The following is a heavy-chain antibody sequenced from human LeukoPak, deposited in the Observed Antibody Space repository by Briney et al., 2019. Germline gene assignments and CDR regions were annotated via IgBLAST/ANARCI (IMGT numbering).Heavy chain of an antibody. D-gene: IGHD5-12*01. V-gene: IGHV6-1*01. CDR2: TYYRSKWYH. Sequence: SQTLSLTCAISGDSVSSINAAWSWIRQSPSRGLEWLGRTYYRSKWYHHYAVSVKSRITINPDTSKNQFSLQLNSVTPDDTAVYYCVRSGYSGYLDYWGQGTLVTVSS. J-gene: IGHJ4*02. CDR3: VRSGYSGYLDY. CDR1: GDSVSSINAA.